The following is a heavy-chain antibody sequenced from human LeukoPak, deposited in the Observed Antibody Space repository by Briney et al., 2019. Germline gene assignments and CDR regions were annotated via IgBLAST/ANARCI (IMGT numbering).Heavy chain of an antibody. J-gene: IGHJ6*03. CDR1: GFTFSSYS. Sequence: GGSLRLSCAASGFTFSSYSMNWVRQAPGKGLEWVSYISSSSSTIYYADSVKGRFTISRDNAKNSLYLQMNSLRAEDTAVYYCARDYSNSYMDVWGKGTTVTVSS. V-gene: IGHV3-48*04. D-gene: IGHD4-11*01. CDR3: ARDYSNSYMDV. CDR2: ISSSSSTI.